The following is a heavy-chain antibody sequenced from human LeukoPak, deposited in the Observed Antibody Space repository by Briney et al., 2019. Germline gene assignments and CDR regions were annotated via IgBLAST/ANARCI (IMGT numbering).Heavy chain of an antibody. V-gene: IGHV3-33*08. CDR1: GLTFSSYG. CDR2: IWYDGSNK. D-gene: IGHD2-2*02. Sequence: GGSLRLSCAASGLTFSSYGMHWVRQAPGKGLEWVAVIWYDGSNKYYADSVKGRFTISRDNSKNTPYLQMNSLRAEDTAVYYCARTIVVPAAILDYYMDVWGKGTTVTVSS. J-gene: IGHJ6*03. CDR3: ARTIVVPAAILDYYMDV.